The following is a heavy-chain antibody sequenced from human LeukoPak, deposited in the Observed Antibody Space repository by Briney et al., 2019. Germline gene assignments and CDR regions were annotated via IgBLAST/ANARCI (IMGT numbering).Heavy chain of an antibody. J-gene: IGHJ4*02. Sequence: SCKAFGYTLTGYYMHWVRQAPGKGLEWVAVISYDGSNKYHADSVKGRFTISRDNSKNTLYLQMNSLRPEDTAVYYCAKMMTASGSRFDYWGQGTLVTVSS. CDR3: AKMMTASGSRFDY. CDR2: ISYDGSNK. V-gene: IGHV3-30*18. CDR1: GYTLTGYY. D-gene: IGHD3-10*01.